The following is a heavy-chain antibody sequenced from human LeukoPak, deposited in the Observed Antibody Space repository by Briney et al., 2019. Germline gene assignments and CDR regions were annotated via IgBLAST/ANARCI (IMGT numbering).Heavy chain of an antibody. D-gene: IGHD6-19*01. CDR3: AKGSYAVAGRFDY. CDR2: ISWNSGSI. J-gene: IGHJ4*02. V-gene: IGHV3-9*01. Sequence: GGSLRLSCAASGFTFDDYAMHWVRQAPGKGLEWVSGISWNSGSIGYADSVKGRFTISRDNAENSLYLQMNSLRAEVTALYYCAKGSYAVAGRFDYWGQGTLVTVSS. CDR1: GFTFDDYA.